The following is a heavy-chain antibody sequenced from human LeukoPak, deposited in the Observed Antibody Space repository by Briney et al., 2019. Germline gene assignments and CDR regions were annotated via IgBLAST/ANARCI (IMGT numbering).Heavy chain of an antibody. CDR2: IYHSGST. CDR3: ARVGPTYYDFWL. J-gene: IGHJ4*02. Sequence: SETLSLTCTASGYSISSGYYWGWIRQPPGKGLEWIGSIYHSGSTYYNPSLKSRVTISVDTSKNQFSLKLSSVTAADTAVYYCARVGPTYYDFWLWGQGTLVTVSS. V-gene: IGHV4-38-2*02. CDR1: GYSISSGYY. D-gene: IGHD3-3*01.